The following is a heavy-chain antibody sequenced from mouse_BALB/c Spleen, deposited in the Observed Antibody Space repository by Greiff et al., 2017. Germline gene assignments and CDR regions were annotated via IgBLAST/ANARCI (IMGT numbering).Heavy chain of an antibody. V-gene: IGHV1S22*01. CDR1: GYTFTSYW. CDR3: TRGPAWFAY. CDR2: TYPGSGST. Sequence: LKQPGSELVRPGASVKLSCKASGYTFTSYWMHWVKQRPGQGLEWIGNTYPGSGSTNFNEKFKSKATLTVDKSSSTAYMQLSSLTSEDSAVYYCTRGPAWFAYWGQGTLVTVSA. J-gene: IGHJ3*01.